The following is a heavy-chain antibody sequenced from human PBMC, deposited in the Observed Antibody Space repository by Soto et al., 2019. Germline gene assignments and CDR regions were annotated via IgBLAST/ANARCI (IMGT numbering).Heavy chain of an antibody. CDR3: AKGRGGSGSLTPRVDF. CDR1: GFTFNNDA. J-gene: IGHJ4*02. V-gene: IGHV3-23*01. CDR2: ISGGGDTT. D-gene: IGHD3-10*01. Sequence: EVQLLESGGGLVQPGGSLRLSCAASGFTFNNDALTWVRQAPGKGLEWVSAISGGGDTTSYADSVKGRFTVSRDGSKNPLYLQMSSLRAEDTALYYCAKGRGGSGSLTPRVDFWGQGTLVTVSS.